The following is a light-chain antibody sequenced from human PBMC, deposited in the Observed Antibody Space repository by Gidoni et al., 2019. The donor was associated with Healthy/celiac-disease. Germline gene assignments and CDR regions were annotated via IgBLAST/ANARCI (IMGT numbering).Light chain of an antibody. CDR2: KVS. V-gene: IGKV2-30*01. CDR3: MQGTHWPLT. Sequence: DVVMTQSPLSLPVTLGQPASISCRSSQSLVYSDGNTYLNWFQQRPGQSTRRLIYKVSNRDSGVPDRFSGSGSGTDFTLKISRVEAEDVGVYYCMQGTHWPLTFGQGTRLEIK. CDR1: QSLVYSDGNTY. J-gene: IGKJ5*01.